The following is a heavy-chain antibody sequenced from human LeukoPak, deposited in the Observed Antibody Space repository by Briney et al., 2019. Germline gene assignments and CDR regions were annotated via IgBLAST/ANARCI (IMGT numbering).Heavy chain of an antibody. V-gene: IGHV5-51*01. D-gene: IGHD5/OR15-5a*01. Sequence: GESLKISCKGSGYSFTSYWIGWVRQLPGKGLEWMGTIYPGDSDTRYSPSFQGQVTISADKSISTAYLQWSSLKASDTAMYYCARPAGVSRFVFSKWGQGTLVTVSS. CDR3: ARPAGVSRFVFSK. CDR2: IYPGDSDT. J-gene: IGHJ4*02. CDR1: GYSFTSYW.